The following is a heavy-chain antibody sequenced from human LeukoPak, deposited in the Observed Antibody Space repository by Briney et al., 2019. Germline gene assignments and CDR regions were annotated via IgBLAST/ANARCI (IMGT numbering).Heavy chain of an antibody. CDR3: ARVVTEYYFDY. V-gene: IGHV4-39*01. CDR2: IYYSGST. CDR1: GGSTSSSSYY. J-gene: IGHJ4*02. Sequence: SSETLSLTCTVSGGSTSSSSYYWGWIRQPPGKGLEWIGSIYYSGSTYYNPSLKSRVTISVDTSKNQFSLKLSSVTAADTAVYYCARVVTEYYFDYWGQGTLVTVSS. D-gene: IGHD4-23*01.